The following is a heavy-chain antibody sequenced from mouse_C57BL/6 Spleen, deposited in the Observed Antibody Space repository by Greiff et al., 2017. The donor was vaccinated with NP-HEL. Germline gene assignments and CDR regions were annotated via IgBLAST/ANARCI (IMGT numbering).Heavy chain of an antibody. CDR2: IYPRSGNT. Sequence: QVHAKQSGAELARPGASVKLSCKASGYTFTSYGISWVKQRTGQGLEWIGEIYPRSGNTYYNEKFKGKATLTADKSSSTAYMELRSLTSEVSAVYFCARDITTVVAHYFDYWGQGTTLTVSS. D-gene: IGHD1-1*01. V-gene: IGHV1-81*01. CDR3: ARDITTVVAHYFDY. J-gene: IGHJ2*01. CDR1: GYTFTSYG.